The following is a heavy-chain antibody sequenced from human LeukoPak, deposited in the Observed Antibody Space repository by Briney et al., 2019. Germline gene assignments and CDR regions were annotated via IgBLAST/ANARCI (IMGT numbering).Heavy chain of an antibody. D-gene: IGHD5-18*01. V-gene: IGHV1-69*13. Sequence: SVKVSCKASGGTFSSYAISWVRQAPGQGLEWMGGIIPIFGTANYAQKFQGRVTITADESTSTAYMELSSLRSEDTAVYYCARSDTGDTAMAYFDYWGEGTLVTVSS. CDR1: GGTFSSYA. CDR2: IIPIFGTA. CDR3: ARSDTGDTAMAYFDY. J-gene: IGHJ4*02.